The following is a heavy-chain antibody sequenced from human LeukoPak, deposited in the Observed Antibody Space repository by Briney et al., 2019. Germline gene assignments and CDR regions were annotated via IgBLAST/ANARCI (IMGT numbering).Heavy chain of an antibody. CDR3: ARGLYYVILTGYSPYYSYYMDV. D-gene: IGHD3-9*01. V-gene: IGHV1-69*02. Sequence: SVKVSCKASGGTFSSYTISWVRQAPGQGLEWMGMIIPILGIANYAQKFQGRVTITADKSTSTAYMELSSLRSEDTAVYYCARGLYYVILTGYSPYYSYYMDVWGKGTTVTVSS. CDR1: GGTFSSYT. J-gene: IGHJ6*03. CDR2: IIPILGIA.